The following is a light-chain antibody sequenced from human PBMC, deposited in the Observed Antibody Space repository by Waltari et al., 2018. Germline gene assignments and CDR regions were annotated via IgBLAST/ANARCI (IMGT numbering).Light chain of an antibody. Sequence: QSALTQPRSVSGSPGQSVTISCAGTGSDVGDFNSVSWYQQHPGKAPKLVIFDVSKRPSGVPDRVACSKSGTSASLTVSGLQAEDEADYYCCSYAGIWVFGGGTKLTVL. J-gene: IGLJ3*02. V-gene: IGLV2-11*01. CDR2: DVS. CDR3: CSYAGIWV. CDR1: GSDVGDFNS.